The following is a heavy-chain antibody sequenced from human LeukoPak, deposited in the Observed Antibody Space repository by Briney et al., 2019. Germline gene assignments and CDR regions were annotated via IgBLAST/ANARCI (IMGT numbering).Heavy chain of an antibody. CDR1: GGTFSSYA. CDR2: IIPIFGTT. D-gene: IGHD6-13*01. CDR3: ARVVGLTGYSSSWYSGYYYYMDV. J-gene: IGHJ6*03. Sequence: SVKVSCKASGGTFSSYAISWVRQAPGQGLEWMGGIIPIFGTTNYAQKFQDRVTITADKSTGTAYMELSSLRSEDTAVYYCARVVGLTGYSSSWYSGYYYYMDVWGKGTTVTVSS. V-gene: IGHV1-69*06.